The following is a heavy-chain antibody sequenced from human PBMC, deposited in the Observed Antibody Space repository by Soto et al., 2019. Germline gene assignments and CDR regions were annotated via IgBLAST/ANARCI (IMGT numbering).Heavy chain of an antibody. CDR3: ATGSGTTVTTFYYYYMDV. CDR2: ISGSGGST. V-gene: IGHV3-23*01. D-gene: IGHD4-4*01. J-gene: IGHJ6*03. CDR1: GFTFSSYA. Sequence: PGGSLRLSCAASGFTFSSYAMSWVRQAPGKGLEWVSAISGSGGSTYYADSVKGRFTISRDNSKNTLYLQMNSLRAEDTAVYYCATGSGTTVTTFYYYYMDVWGKGTTVTVSS.